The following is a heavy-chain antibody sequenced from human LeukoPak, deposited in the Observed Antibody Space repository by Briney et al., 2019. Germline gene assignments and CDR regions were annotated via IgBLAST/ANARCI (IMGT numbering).Heavy chain of an antibody. CDR1: GFTFSSYA. J-gene: IGHJ4*02. V-gene: IGHV3-30-3*01. Sequence: GGSLRLSCAASGFTFSSYAMHWVRQAPGKGLEWVAVISYDGSNKYYADSVKGRFTISRDNSENTLYLQMNSLRAEDTAVYYCARDQHVLRYFDWLPDYWGQGTLVTVSS. D-gene: IGHD3-9*01. CDR3: ARDQHVLRYFDWLPDY. CDR2: ISYDGSNK.